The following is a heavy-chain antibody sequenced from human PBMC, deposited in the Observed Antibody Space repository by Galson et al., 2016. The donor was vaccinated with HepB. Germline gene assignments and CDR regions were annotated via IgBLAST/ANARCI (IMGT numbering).Heavy chain of an antibody. Sequence: SLRLSCAVSGLTFSRFWMRWVRQAPGQGPEWVASIKEDGTEKYHVDAATGRFTISRDNAKNAFYLQMNSLRDEDTAVYFCARGHHALEVWGQGTAVPVSS. V-gene: IGHV3-7*01. CDR3: ARGHHALEV. J-gene: IGHJ6*02. D-gene: IGHD1-14*01. CDR2: IKEDGTEK. CDR1: GLTFSRFW.